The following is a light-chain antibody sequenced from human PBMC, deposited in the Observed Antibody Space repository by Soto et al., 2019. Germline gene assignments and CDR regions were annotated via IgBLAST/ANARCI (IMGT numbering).Light chain of an antibody. CDR3: QQYNTWPPNYT. V-gene: IGKV3-15*01. J-gene: IGKJ2*01. CDR1: QSLSNN. Sequence: IVMTQSPATLSVSPGEKATLSCRASQSLSNNLAWYQQKPGQAPRLLIYGASTRATDIPAKFSGSGSGTDFTLTISSLQAEDSAVYFCQQYNTWPPNYTFGQGTKLEIK. CDR2: GAS.